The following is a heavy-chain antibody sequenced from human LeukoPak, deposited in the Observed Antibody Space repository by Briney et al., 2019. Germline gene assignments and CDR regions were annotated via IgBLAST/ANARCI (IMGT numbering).Heavy chain of an antibody. V-gene: IGHV4-4*07. CDR1: GDSISGYY. D-gene: IGHD1-26*01. CDR3: ARGLGAIAFDY. Sequence: SETLSLTCTVSGDSISGYYCSWIRQPAGKGLEWIGRIYASGSTNYNPSLKSRVTISVDTSKNQFFLKLDSVTAADTAVYYCARGLGAIAFDYWGQGTLVTVSS. J-gene: IGHJ4*02. CDR2: IYASGST.